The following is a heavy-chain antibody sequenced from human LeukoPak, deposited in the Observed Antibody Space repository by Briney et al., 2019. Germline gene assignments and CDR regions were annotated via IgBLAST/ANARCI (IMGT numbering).Heavy chain of an antibody. CDR3: PLERSSWYRYFQH. D-gene: IGHD6-13*01. CDR2: IKQDGSEK. J-gene: IGHJ1*01. CDR1: GLTFSSYW. Sequence: GGSLRLSCAASGLTFSSYWMSWVRQAPGKGLEWVANIKQDGSEKYYVDSVKGRFTISRDNAKNSLYLQMNSLRAEDTAVYYSPLERSSWYRYFQHWGQGTLVTVSS. V-gene: IGHV3-7*05.